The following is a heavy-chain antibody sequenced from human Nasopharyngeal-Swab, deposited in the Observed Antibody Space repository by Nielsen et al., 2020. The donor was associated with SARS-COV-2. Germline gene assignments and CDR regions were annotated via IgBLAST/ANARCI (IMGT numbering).Heavy chain of an antibody. J-gene: IGHJ4*02. V-gene: IGHV3-23*01. CDR2: ISGGGGST. Sequence: GESLKISCAASGFTFSSHAMTWVRQAPGKGLEWVSTISGGGGSTYYADSVKGRFTISRDNSKNTLYLQMNSLRAEDTAVYYCARGTYYFDYWGQGTLVTVSS. CDR1: GFTFSSHA. CDR3: ARGTYYFDY.